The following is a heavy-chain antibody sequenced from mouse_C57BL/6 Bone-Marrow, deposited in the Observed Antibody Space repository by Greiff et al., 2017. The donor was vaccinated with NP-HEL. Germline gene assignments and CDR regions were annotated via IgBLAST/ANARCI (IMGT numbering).Heavy chain of an antibody. CDR1: GISVTTGNYR. CDR3: ARERLLLYFDY. Sequence: EVHLVESGPGLVKPSQTVFLTCTVTGISVTTGNYRWSWIRQFPGNKLEWIGYIYYSGTITYNPSLTSRTTITRDTPKNQFFLEMNSLTAEDTATYYCARERLLLYFDYWGQGTTLTVSS. CDR2: IYYSGTI. V-gene: IGHV3-5*01. D-gene: IGHD2-3*01. J-gene: IGHJ2*01.